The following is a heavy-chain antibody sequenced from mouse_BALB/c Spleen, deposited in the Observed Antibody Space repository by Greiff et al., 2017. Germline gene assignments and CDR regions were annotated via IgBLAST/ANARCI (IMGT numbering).Heavy chain of an antibody. D-gene: IGHD1-1*01. CDR2: ISSGGST. CDR3: ARGEGYGSTFDY. Sequence: DVMLVESGGGLVKPGGSLKLSCAASGFTFSSYAMSWVRQTPEKRLEWVASISSGGSTYYPDSVKGRFTISRDNARNILYLQMSSLRSEDTAMYYCARGEGYGSTFDYWGQGTTLTVSS. V-gene: IGHV5-6-5*01. J-gene: IGHJ2*01. CDR1: GFTFSSYA.